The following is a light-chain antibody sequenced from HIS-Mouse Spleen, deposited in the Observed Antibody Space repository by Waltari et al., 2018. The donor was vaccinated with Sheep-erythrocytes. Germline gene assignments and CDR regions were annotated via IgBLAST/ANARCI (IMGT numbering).Light chain of an antibody. V-gene: IGLV2-23*01. CDR1: SSDVGSYNL. J-gene: IGLJ3*02. Sequence: QSALTQPASVSGSPRQSITIPCPGTSSDVGSYNLFSWYQQHPGKAPKLMIYEGSKRPSGVSNRFSGSKSGNTASLTISGLQAEDEADYYCCSYAGSSTPWVFGGGTKLTVL. CDR3: CSYAGSSTPWV. CDR2: EGS.